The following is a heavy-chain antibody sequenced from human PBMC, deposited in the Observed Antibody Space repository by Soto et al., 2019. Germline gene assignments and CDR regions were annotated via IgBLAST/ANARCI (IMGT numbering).Heavy chain of an antibody. D-gene: IGHD4-17*01. J-gene: IGHJ4*02. CDR1: GYTFTSYG. CDR2: ISAYNGNT. CDR3: ARWKHASGDYSFDY. Sequence: ASVKVSCKASGYTFTSYGISWVRQAPGQGLEWMGWISAYNGNTNYAQKLQGRVTMTTDTSTSTAYMELRSLRSDDTAVYYCARWKHASGDYSFDYWGQGTLVTVSS. V-gene: IGHV1-18*01.